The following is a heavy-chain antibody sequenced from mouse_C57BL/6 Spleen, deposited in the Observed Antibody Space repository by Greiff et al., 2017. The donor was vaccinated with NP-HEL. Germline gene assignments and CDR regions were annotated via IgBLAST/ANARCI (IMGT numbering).Heavy chain of an antibody. CDR1: GYSFTSYW. CDR2: INPSSGYT. D-gene: IGHD1-1*01. J-gene: IGHJ2*01. CDR3: ARLLRDY. Sequence: VQRVESGAELAKPGASVKLSCKASGYSFTSYWMHWVKQRPGQGLEWLGYINPSSGYTQYNQKFKDKATLTADKSSSTAYMQLSSLTYEDSAVYYCARLLRDYWGQGTTLTVSS. V-gene: IGHV1-7*01.